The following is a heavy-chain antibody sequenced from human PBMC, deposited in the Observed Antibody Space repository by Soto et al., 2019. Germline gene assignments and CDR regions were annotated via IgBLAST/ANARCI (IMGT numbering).Heavy chain of an antibody. Sequence: GSLRLSYAASGFTFSSYEMNWVRQAPGKGLEWVSYISSRCRTMYYTHSGQGRFTISSDNAKNLLYLQMISLRDEDKAVYYCARDLLGYHYGMDVWGQGTTVTVSS. D-gene: IGHD2-21*01. J-gene: IGHJ6*02. CDR2: ISSRCRTM. CDR3: ARDLLGYHYGMDV. V-gene: IGHV3-48*03. CDR1: GFTFSSYE.